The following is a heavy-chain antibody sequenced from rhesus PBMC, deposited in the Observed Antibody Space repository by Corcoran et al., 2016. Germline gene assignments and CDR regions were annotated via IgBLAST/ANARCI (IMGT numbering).Heavy chain of an antibody. V-gene: IGHV4-122*02. D-gene: IGHD2-2*01. J-gene: IGHJ4*01. Sequence: QVQLQESGPGLVKSSETLSLTCAVSGGSISSRYNYWSWIRQAPGKGRGWIGCISHRGSTSTKPSLKSRVTMSRDTSKNQFSLKLTSVTAADTAFYYCARRDCSSSSCYFDNWGQGVLVTVSS. CDR3: ARRDCSSSSCYFDN. CDR2: ISHRGST. CDR1: GGSISSRYNY.